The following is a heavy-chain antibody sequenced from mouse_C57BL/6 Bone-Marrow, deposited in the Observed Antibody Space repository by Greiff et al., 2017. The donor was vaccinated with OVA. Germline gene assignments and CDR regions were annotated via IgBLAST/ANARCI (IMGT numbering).Heavy chain of an antibody. CDR1: GFTFSSYT. CDR3: GRHNSPGYVDY. CDR2: ISGGGGNT. V-gene: IGHV5-9*01. Sequence: EVMLVESGGGLVKPGGSLKLSCAASGFTFSSYTMSWVRQTPEKRLEWVATISGGGGNTYYPDSVKGRFTLSRDNAKNTMYLQMSSLRSEDTALYYCGRHNSPGYVDYWGQGTTLTVSS. J-gene: IGHJ2*01. D-gene: IGHD3-2*02.